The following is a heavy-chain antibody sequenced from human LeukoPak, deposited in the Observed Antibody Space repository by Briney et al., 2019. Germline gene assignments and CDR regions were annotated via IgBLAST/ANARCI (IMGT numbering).Heavy chain of an antibody. V-gene: IGHV4-38-2*02. Sequence: PSETLSLTCTVSGYSISSGYYWGWIRQPPGKGLEWIGSIYHSGSTYYNPSLKSRITISVDTSKNQFSLKLSSVTAADTAVYYCARYYYDSTRFGNNWFDPWGQGTLVTVSS. CDR1: GYSISSGYY. CDR3: ARYYYDSTRFGNNWFDP. CDR2: IYHSGST. J-gene: IGHJ5*02. D-gene: IGHD3-22*01.